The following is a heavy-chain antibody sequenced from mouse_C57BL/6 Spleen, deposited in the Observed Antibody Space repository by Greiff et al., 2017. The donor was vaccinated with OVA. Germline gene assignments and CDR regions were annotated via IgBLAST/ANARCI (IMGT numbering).Heavy chain of an antibody. CDR2: IDPSDSYT. J-gene: IGHJ3*01. CDR3: ARGYDYDGFAY. D-gene: IGHD2-4*01. Sequence: VQLQQPGAELVKPGASVKLSCKASGYTFTSYWMQWVKQRPGQGLEWIGEIDPSDSYTNYNQKFKGKATLTVDTSSSTAYMQLSSLTSEDSAVYYCARGYDYDGFAYWGPGTLVTVSA. CDR1: GYTFTSYW. V-gene: IGHV1-50*01.